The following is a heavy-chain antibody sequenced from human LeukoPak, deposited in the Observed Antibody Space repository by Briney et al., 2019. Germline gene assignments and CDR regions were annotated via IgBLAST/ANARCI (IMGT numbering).Heavy chain of an antibody. CDR2: ISGSGGST. CDR1: GFTFSSYA. J-gene: IGHJ3*02. Sequence: GGSLRLSCAASGFTFSSYAMSWVRQAPGKGLEWVSAISGSGGSTYYADSVKGRFTISRDNSKNTLYLQMNSLRAEGTAVYYCAKGWSRARYHDAFDIWGQGTMVTVSS. V-gene: IGHV3-23*01. D-gene: IGHD2-15*01. CDR3: AKGWSRARYHDAFDI.